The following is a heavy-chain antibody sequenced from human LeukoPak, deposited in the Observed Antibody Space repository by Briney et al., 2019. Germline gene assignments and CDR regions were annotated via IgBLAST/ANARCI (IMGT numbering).Heavy chain of an antibody. D-gene: IGHD4-11*01. CDR1: GGSFSGYY. V-gene: IGHV4-34*01. J-gene: IGHJ5*02. Sequence: SETLSLTCAVYGGSFSGYYWRWIRQPPGKEVEWIGEINHSGSTNYNPSLKSQVTISVDPSKNQSSLKPSSATAADTAVYYCARHFPTVTTSPRWFDPWGQGTLVIVSS. CDR3: ARHFPTVTTSPRWFDP. CDR2: INHSGST.